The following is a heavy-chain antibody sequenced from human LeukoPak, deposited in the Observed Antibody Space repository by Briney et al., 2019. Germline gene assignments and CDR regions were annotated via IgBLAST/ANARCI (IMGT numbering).Heavy chain of an antibody. V-gene: IGHV1-69*13. J-gene: IGHJ6*02. D-gene: IGHD2-21*02. CDR2: IISIFGTA. CDR1: GGTFSSYA. CDR3: ASTYCGGDCYPHRYYYYGMDV. Sequence: GASVKVSCKASGGTFSSYAISWVRQAPGQGLEWMGGIISIFGTANYAQKFQGRVTITADESTSTAYMELSSLRSEDTAVYYCASTYCGGDCYPHRYYYYGMDVWGQGTTVTVSS.